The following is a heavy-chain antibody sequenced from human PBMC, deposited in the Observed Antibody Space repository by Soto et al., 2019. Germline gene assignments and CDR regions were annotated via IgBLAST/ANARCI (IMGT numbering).Heavy chain of an antibody. J-gene: IGHJ3*01. CDR1: GDSVSSGSHH. CDR3: ARDLVAIGGRVYAFDL. CDR2: IYFTVRT. D-gene: IGHD2-21*01. Sequence: QVQLQESGPGLVRPSETLSLTCTVAGDSVSSGSHHWNWIRQAPGKGLEWIGSIYFTVRTNHNPALKRRVTISVDTSKNLLSLNLTSVTAADTAVYYCARDLVAIGGRVYAFDLWGQGTMVTVSS. V-gene: IGHV4-61*03.